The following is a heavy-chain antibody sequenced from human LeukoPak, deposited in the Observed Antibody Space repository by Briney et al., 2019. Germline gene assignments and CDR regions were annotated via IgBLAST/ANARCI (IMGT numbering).Heavy chain of an antibody. J-gene: IGHJ4*02. CDR2: IRYDGSNK. D-gene: IGHD1/OR15-1a*01. CDR3: AKEGTASKPSDLDY. V-gene: IGHV3-30*02. Sequence: GGSLRLSCAASGFIFSDYGMHWVRQAPGKGLEWVTFIRYDGSNKYYADSVKGRFTISRDSSKNIVYLQMNSLSSEDTAVYYCAKEGTASKPSDLDYWGQGTLVTVSS. CDR1: GFIFSDYG.